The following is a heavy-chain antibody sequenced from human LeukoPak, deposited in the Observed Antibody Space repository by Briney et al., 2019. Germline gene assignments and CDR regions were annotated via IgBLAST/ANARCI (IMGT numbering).Heavy chain of an antibody. CDR2: ISAYNGNT. V-gene: IGHV1-18*01. Sequence: ASVKVSCKASGYTFTSYGISWVRQAPGQGLEWMGWISAYNGNTNYAQKLQGRVTMTTDTSTSTAYMELSSLRSEDTAVYYCASLAYCGGDCTEGADYWGQGTLVTVSS. CDR3: ASLAYCGGDCTEGADY. J-gene: IGHJ4*02. D-gene: IGHD2-21*01. CDR1: GYTFTSYG.